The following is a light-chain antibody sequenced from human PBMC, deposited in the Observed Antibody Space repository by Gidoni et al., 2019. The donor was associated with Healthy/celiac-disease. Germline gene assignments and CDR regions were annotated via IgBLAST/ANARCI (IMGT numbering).Light chain of an antibody. CDR3: QQYGSSPYT. CDR2: GAS. CDR1: QSVSSSY. Sequence: ETVLTQAPRTLSLSPGERATLSCKASQSVSSSYLALYQQKPGQAPRLLIYGASSRATGITDRFSGSGSGTDFTLTISRLEHEDVAVYYCQQYGSSPYTFGQGTKLEIK. J-gene: IGKJ2*01. V-gene: IGKV3-20*01.